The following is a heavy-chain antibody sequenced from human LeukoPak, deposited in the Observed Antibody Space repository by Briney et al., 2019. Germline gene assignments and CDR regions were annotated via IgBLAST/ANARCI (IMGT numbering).Heavy chain of an antibody. D-gene: IGHD6-13*01. CDR1: GGSISSYY. CDR2: IYYSGST. V-gene: IGHV4-59*01. Sequence: SETLSLTCTVSGGSISSYYWSWIRQPPGKGLEWIGYIYYSGSTNYNPSLKSRVTISVDTSKNQFSLKLSSVTAADTAVYYCARGDSSSWYLGAFDIWGQGTMVTVSS. J-gene: IGHJ3*02. CDR3: ARGDSSSWYLGAFDI.